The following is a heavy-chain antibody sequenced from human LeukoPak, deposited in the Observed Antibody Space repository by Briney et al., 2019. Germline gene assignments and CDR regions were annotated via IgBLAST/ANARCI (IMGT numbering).Heavy chain of an antibody. D-gene: IGHD3-10*01. V-gene: IGHV1-8*02. Sequence: ASVKVSCKASGYTFTSYYMHWVRQATGQGLGWMGWMNPNSGNTGYAQKFQGRVTMTRNTSISTAYMELSSLRSEDTAVYYCAREGVRDNWFDPWGQGTLVTVSS. CDR2: MNPNSGNT. CDR1: GYTFTSYY. CDR3: AREGVRDNWFDP. J-gene: IGHJ5*02.